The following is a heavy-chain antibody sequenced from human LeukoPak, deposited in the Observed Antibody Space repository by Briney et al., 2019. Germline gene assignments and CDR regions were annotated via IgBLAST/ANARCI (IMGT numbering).Heavy chain of an antibody. CDR1: GFTFSSYA. CDR2: ISGSGGYT. J-gene: IGHJ4*02. CDR3: AFDYYFGY. Sequence: GGSLRLSCAASGFTFSSYAMRWVRQAPGKGLEWVSSISGSGGYTYYADSVKGRFTISRDNSRNTVYLQMNSLRVEDTALYYCAFDYYFGYWGQGTLVTVSS. V-gene: IGHV3-23*01. D-gene: IGHD3-9*01.